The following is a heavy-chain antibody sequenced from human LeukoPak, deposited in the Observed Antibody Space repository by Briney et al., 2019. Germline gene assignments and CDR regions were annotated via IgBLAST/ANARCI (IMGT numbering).Heavy chain of an antibody. Sequence: SETLSLTCTASGGSITSSGVYWGWVRQPPGKGLEWVGCVYYGGDTYYNPSLKSRVTISVDTSKNQFSLSLSSVTAADTALYYCARLFSSGWPYFYGLDAWGQGTTVTVSS. CDR2: VYYGGDT. CDR3: ARLFSSGWPYFYGLDA. CDR1: GGSITSSGVY. V-gene: IGHV4-39*01. J-gene: IGHJ6*02. D-gene: IGHD6-19*01.